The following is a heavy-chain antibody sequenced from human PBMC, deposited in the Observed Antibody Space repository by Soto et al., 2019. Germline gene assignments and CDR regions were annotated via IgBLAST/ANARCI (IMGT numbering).Heavy chain of an antibody. Sequence: SQTLSLTCAISGDSVSSNSAAWNWIRQSPSRGLEWLGRTYYRSKWYNDYAVSVKSRITINPDTSKNQFSLQLNSVTPEDTAVYYCARDRGALRSGQGNWFDPWGQGTLVTDSS. J-gene: IGHJ5*02. CDR2: TYYRSKWYN. CDR1: GDSVSSNSAA. CDR3: ARDRGALRSGQGNWFDP. V-gene: IGHV6-1*01. D-gene: IGHD3-10*01.